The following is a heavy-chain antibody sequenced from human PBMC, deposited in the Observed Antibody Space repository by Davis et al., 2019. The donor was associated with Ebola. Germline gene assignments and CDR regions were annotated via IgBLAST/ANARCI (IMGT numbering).Heavy chain of an antibody. V-gene: IGHV1-18*01. CDR1: GYTFTSYG. D-gene: IGHD3-3*01. CDR3: ARGYDFWSGYSVYFDY. CDR2: ISAYNGNT. Sequence: AASVKVSCKASGYTFTSYGISWVRQAPGQGLEWMGWISAYNGNTNYAQKLQGRVTMTRNTSISTAYMELSSLRSEDTAVYYCARGYDFWSGYSVYFDYWGQGTLVTVSS. J-gene: IGHJ4*02.